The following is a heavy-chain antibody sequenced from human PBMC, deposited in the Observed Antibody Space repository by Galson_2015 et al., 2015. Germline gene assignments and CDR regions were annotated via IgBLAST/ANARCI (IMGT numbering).Heavy chain of an antibody. Sequence: NYAQKFQGRVTIPADESTSTAYMELSSLTSEDTAVFYCATSNADVYCSGGSCYLDSWGQGTLVTVSS. CDR3: ATSNADVYCSGGSCYLDS. J-gene: IGHJ4*02. D-gene: IGHD2-15*01. V-gene: IGHV1-69*01.